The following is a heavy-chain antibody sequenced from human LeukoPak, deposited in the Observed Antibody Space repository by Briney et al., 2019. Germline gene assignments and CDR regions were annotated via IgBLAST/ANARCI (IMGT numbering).Heavy chain of an antibody. CDR2: IYYSGST. CDR3: ARGRGYYDSSGYYSLNYYYYYMDV. Sequence: SETLSLTCAVYGGSFSSYYWSWIRQPPGKGLEWIGYIYYSGSTNYNPSLKSRVTISVDTSKNQFSLKLSSVNAADTAVYYCARGRGYYDSSGYYSLNYYYYYMDVWGKGTTVTVSS. J-gene: IGHJ6*03. D-gene: IGHD3-22*01. CDR1: GGSFSSYY. V-gene: IGHV4-59*01.